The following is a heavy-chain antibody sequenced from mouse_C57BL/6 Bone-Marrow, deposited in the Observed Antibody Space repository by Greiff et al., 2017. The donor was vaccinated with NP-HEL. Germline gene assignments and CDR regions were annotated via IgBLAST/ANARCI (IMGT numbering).Heavy chain of an antibody. CDR2: IYPRDGST. CDR3: ARKGLLLRYYFDY. D-gene: IGHD1-1*01. V-gene: IGHV1-85*01. Sequence: QAQLQQSGPELVKPGASVKLSCKASGYTFTSYDLNWVKQRPGQGLEWIGWIYPRDGSTKYTEKFKGKATLTVDTSSSTAYMELHSLTSEDSAVYFCARKGLLLRYYFDYWGQGTTLTVSS. J-gene: IGHJ2*01. CDR1: GYTFTSYD.